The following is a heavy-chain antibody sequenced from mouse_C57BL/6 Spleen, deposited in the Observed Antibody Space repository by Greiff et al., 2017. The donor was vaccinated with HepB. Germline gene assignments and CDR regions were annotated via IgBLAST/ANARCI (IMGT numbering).Heavy chain of an antibody. CDR3: ARSGGYYAMDY. V-gene: IGHV1-81*01. D-gene: IGHD3-1*01. Sequence: VKLMESGAELARPGASVKLSCKASGYTFTSYGISWVKQRTGQGLEWIGEIYPRSGNTYYNEKLKGKATLTADKSSSTAYMELRSLTSEDSAVYFCARSGGYYAMDYWGQGTSVTVSS. J-gene: IGHJ4*01. CDR1: GYTFTSYG. CDR2: IYPRSGNT.